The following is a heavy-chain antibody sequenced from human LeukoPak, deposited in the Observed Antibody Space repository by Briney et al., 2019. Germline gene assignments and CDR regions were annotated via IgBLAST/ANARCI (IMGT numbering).Heavy chain of an antibody. D-gene: IGHD3-22*01. CDR2: IYPDDSDT. V-gene: IGHV5-51*01. CDR1: GYRFNAYW. CDR3: ARPNITSSCDSRGYDAFDV. Sequence: GESLKISCKGSGYRFNAYWIAWVRQMPGKGLEWMGIIYPDDSDTRYSPSFQGQVTISADKSVRTAYLQWSSLKASDTAMYYCARPNITSSCDSRGYDAFDVWGQGTMLTVSS. J-gene: IGHJ3*01.